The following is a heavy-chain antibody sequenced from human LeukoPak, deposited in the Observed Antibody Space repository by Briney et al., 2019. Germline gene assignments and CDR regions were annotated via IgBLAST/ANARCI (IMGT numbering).Heavy chain of an antibody. Sequence: GGSLRLXCTGSGFSFGDYNMNWVRPAPGKGLEWVGYIRSKTHDVTADYAASLNCRFTISRDDSKSIAYLQMNSLKTEDTAVSYCTRYRAEYYYDSSGYYYFDYWGQGTLVTVSS. CDR3: TRYRAEYYYDSSGYYYFDY. J-gene: IGHJ4*02. CDR1: GFSFGDYN. D-gene: IGHD3-22*01. CDR2: IRSKTHDVTA. V-gene: IGHV3-49*04.